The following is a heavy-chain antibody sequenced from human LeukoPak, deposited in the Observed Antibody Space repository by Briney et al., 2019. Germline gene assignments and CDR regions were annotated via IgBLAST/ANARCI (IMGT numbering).Heavy chain of an antibody. V-gene: IGHV4-4*09. J-gene: IGHJ4*02. CDR1: GGSISSYY. CDR3: AGQALGSGYPFDY. D-gene: IGHD3-3*01. Sequence: PSETLSLTCTVSGGSISSYYWSWIRQPPGKGLEWIGYIYTSGSTNYNPSLKSRVTISVDTSKNQFSLKLSSVTAADTAVYYCAGQALGSGYPFDYWGQGTLVTVSS. CDR2: IYTSGST.